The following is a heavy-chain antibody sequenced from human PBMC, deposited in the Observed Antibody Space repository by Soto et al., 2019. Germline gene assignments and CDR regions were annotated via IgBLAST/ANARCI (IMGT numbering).Heavy chain of an antibody. CDR1: GFHFSNND. CDR3: AKDSYDFWSGLRYFDY. D-gene: IGHD3-3*01. Sequence: PGGSLRLSCAASGFHFSNNDMSWVRQAPGKGLEWVSSISGSGGNTYYAESVKGRFTISRDNSKNTLYVQINTLRAEDTAVYYCAKDSYDFWSGLRYFDYWGQGTLVTVSS. J-gene: IGHJ4*02. CDR2: ISGSGGNT. V-gene: IGHV3-23*01.